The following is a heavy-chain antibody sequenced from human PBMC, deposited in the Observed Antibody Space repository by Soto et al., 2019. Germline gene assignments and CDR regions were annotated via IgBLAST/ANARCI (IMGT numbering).Heavy chain of an antibody. CDR1: GFSLTTSVVG. Sequence: QITLKESGPPVVKPTETLTLTCTFSGFSLTTSVVGVGWVRQSPGKAPEWLAIMYWDDDKRYSTSLKSRLIITKDTSKNQVVLTMDNVDPADTATYYCAHRVLRTVFGLVTTTAIYFDFWGQGTPVVVSS. J-gene: IGHJ4*02. CDR2: MYWDDDK. CDR3: AHRVLRTVFGLVTTTAIYFDF. D-gene: IGHD3-3*01. V-gene: IGHV2-5*02.